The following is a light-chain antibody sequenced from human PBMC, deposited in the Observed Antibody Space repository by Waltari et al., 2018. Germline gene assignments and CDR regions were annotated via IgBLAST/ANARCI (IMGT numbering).Light chain of an antibody. V-gene: IGLV4-69*01. CDR1: SGHSSSA. Sequence: QLVLTQSPSVSASLGASVTLTCTLRSGHSSSAIAWHHQQSEKGPRYLMKLDSDGSHSKGDGIPDRFSGSSSGAERYLTISSLQSEDEADYYCQTWGTGIVVFGGGTKLTVL. J-gene: IGLJ2*01. CDR2: LDSDGSH. CDR3: QTWGTGIVV.